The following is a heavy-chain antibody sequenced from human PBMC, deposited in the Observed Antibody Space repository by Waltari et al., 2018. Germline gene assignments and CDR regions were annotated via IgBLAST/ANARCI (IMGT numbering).Heavy chain of an antibody. J-gene: IGHJ6*02. CDR1: GYMYSCCD. CDR3: ARRQAKGLDL. Sequence: QGQLVQSGAEVKKPGASVKVSCRAYGYMYSCCDINGVRQASGQGLEWMGWMNPNSGNTGYAQSFQGRVTMTRDTSTRTAYMELSNLRSDDTAVYYCARRQAKGLDLWGLGTTVIVSS. V-gene: IGHV1-8*02. CDR2: MNPNSGNT.